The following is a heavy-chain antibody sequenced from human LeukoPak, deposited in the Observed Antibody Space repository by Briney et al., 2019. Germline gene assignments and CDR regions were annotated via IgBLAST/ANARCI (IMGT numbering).Heavy chain of an antibody. CDR2: IYYSGST. CDR3: ARDRAATEVFDY. CDR1: GGSISSSSYY. D-gene: IGHD6-25*01. J-gene: IGHJ4*02. Sequence: SGTLSLTCAVSGGSISSSSYYWGWIRQPPGKGLEWIGSIYYSGSTYYNPSLKSRVTISVDTSKNQFSLKLSSVTAADTAVYYCARDRAATEVFDYWGQGTLVTVSS. V-gene: IGHV4-39*07.